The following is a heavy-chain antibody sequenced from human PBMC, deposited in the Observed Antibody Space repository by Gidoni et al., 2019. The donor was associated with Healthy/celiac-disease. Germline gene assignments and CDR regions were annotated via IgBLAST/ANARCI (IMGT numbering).Heavy chain of an antibody. D-gene: IGHD5-18*01. CDR2: ISYDGSNK. CDR3: ARDGRAMARGYFDY. V-gene: IGHV3-30-3*01. Sequence: QVQLVESGGGVVQPGRSLRLSCAASGFTFSSYAMHWVRQAPGKGLEWVAVISYDGSNKYYADSVKGRFTISRDNSKNTLYLQMNSLRAEDTAVYYCARDGRAMARGYFDYWGQGTLVTVSS. J-gene: IGHJ4*02. CDR1: GFTFSSYA.